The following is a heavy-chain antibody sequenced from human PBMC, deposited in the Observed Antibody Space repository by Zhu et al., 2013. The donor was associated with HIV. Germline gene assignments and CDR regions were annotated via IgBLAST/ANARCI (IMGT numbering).Heavy chain of an antibody. Sequence: QVQLVQSGAEVKKPGASVKVSCKASGYTFTGHYIHWVRQAPGQGLEWMGWFYPDGGARNYAQKFQGGVTMTRDTSISTAYLEVSGLLFDDTAIYYCARERIGCSSVSCYFDPWGQGSLVTVSS. CDR1: GYTFTGHY. CDR2: FYPDGGAR. V-gene: IGHV1-2*02. D-gene: IGHD2-2*01. J-gene: IGHJ5*02. CDR3: ARERIGCSSVSCYFDP.